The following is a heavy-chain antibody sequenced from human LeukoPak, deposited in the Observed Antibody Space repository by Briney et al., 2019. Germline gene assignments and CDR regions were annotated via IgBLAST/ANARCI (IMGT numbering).Heavy chain of an antibody. D-gene: IGHD2-15*01. CDR1: GYTLTGFY. CDR2: IKPNTGDT. Sequence: ASVKVSCKATGYTLTGFYLHWVRQAPGQGLEWMGWIKPNTGDTKYAQRFQGRVTMTRDTSISTAYMELSNLRSDDTAVYYCARGKVGVDWYFDFWGRGTLVSVSS. V-gene: IGHV1-2*02. J-gene: IGHJ2*01. CDR3: ARGKVGVDWYFDF.